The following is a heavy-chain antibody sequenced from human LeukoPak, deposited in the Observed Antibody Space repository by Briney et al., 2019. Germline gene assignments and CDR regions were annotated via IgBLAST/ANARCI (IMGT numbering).Heavy chain of an antibody. J-gene: IGHJ6*02. D-gene: IGHD1-26*01. CDR3: AREEGIVGATKDYYYGMDV. CDR2: INSDGSST. CDR1: GFTFSSYW. Sequence: GGSLRLSCAVSGFTFSSYWMHWVRQAPGKGLVWVSRINSDGSSTSYADSVKGRFTISRDNAKNTLYLQMNSLRAEDTAVYYCAREEGIVGATKDYYYGMDVWGQGTTVTVSS. V-gene: IGHV3-74*01.